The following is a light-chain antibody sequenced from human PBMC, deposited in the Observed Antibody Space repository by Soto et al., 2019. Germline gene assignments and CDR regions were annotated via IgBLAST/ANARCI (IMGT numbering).Light chain of an antibody. CDR1: RNVSIY. Sequence: EIPLTQSPSSLAASVGDRLTLTCRASRNVSIYLNWYQHKPGKGPTLLIHATSNLQIGVPSRFSGSGSGTEFTLTISSLEPEDFGTYYCQLSYKMPSFSQGTRLVIK. CDR3: QLSYKMPS. J-gene: IGKJ5*01. V-gene: IGKV1-39*01. CDR2: ATS.